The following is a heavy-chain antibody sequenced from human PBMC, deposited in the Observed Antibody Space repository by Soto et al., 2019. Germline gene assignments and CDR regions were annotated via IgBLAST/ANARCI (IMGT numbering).Heavy chain of an antibody. V-gene: IGHV4-38-2*02. D-gene: IGHD1-26*01. CDR2: IIHSGNT. J-gene: IGHJ3*02. CDR3: ARDRHSGSRHDAFDI. Sequence: SETLSLTCTVSDYSIGSGYYWGWIRQPPGKGLEWIGSIIHSGNTNYNPSLKSRVTMSVDTSKNQFSLKLSSVIAADTAVYYCARDRHSGSRHDAFDILGQGTMVAFSS. CDR1: DYSIGSGYY.